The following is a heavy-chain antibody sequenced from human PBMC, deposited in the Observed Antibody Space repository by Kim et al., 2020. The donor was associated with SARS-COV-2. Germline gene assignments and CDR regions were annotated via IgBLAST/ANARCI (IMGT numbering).Heavy chain of an antibody. CDR2: ISGSGGST. J-gene: IGHJ4*02. CDR3: AKDLFPGDRWLRLPPYLLDY. CDR1: GFTFSSYA. D-gene: IGHD5-12*01. Sequence: GGSLRLSCAASGFTFSSYAMSWVRQAPGKGLEWVSAISGSGGSTYYADSVKGRFTISRDNSKNTLYLQMNSLRAEDTAVYYCAKDLFPGDRWLRLPPYLLDYWGQGTLVTVSS. V-gene: IGHV3-23*01.